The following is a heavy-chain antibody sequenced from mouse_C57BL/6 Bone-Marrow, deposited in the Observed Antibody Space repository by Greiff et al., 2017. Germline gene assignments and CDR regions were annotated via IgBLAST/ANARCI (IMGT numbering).Heavy chain of an antibody. D-gene: IGHD1-1*02. CDR2: ISYDGSN. V-gene: IGHV3-6*01. CDR1: GYSITSGYY. CDR3: AREDGRRYFDV. Sequence: DVQLQESGPGLVKPSQSLSLTCSVTGYSITSGYYWNWIRQFPGNKLEWMGYISYDGSNNYNPSLKNRISITRDTSKNQFFLKLNSVTTEDTATYYCAREDGRRYFDVWGTGTTVTVSS. J-gene: IGHJ1*03.